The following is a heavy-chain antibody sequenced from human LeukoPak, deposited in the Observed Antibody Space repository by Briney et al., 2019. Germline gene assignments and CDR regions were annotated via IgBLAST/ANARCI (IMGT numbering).Heavy chain of an antibody. CDR2: MNPNSGNT. J-gene: IGHJ5*02. D-gene: IGHD6-13*01. Sequence: GASVKVSCKASGYTFTSYDINWVRQATGQGLEWMGWMNPNSGNTGYAQKFQGRVTMTRNTSISTAYMELSSLRSEDTAVYYCARRGKIAAASPHNWFDPWGQGTLVTVSS. CDR3: ARRGKIAAASPHNWFDP. CDR1: GYTFTSYD. V-gene: IGHV1-8*01.